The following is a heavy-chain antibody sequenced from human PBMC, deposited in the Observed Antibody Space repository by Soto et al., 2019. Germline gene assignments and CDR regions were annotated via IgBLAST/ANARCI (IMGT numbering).Heavy chain of an antibody. CDR2: IYYSGST. CDR3: ARVNPGGWFDR. V-gene: IGHV4-59*01. D-gene: IGHD3-16*01. CDR1: GCSISIYY. J-gene: IGHJ5*02. Sequence: PSETLSLTCTVSGCSISIYYWSWIRQPPGKGLEWIGYIYYSGSTNYNPSLKSRVTISVDTSKNQFSLKLSSVTAADTAVYYCARVNPGGWFDRWGQGTLVTVSS.